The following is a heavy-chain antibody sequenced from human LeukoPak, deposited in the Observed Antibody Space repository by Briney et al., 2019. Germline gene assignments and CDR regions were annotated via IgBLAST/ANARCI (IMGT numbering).Heavy chain of an antibody. CDR2: ISSSGSTI. J-gene: IGHJ4*02. CDR3: ARDYGDYSFDY. CDR1: GFTFSSYE. Sequence: GGSLRLSCAASGFTFSSYEMNWVRQAPEKGLEWVSYISSSGSTIYYADSVKGRFTISRDNAKNSLYLQMNSLRAEDTAVYYCARDYGDYSFDYWGQGTLVTVSS. V-gene: IGHV3-48*03. D-gene: IGHD4-17*01.